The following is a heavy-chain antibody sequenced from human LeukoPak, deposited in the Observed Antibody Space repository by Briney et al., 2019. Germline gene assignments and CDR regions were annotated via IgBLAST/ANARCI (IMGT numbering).Heavy chain of an antibody. J-gene: IGHJ4*02. CDR3: ARVRGSYHFDY. D-gene: IGHD1-26*01. CDR1: GLTVSSNY. Sequence: GGSLRLSCAASGLTVSSNYMSWVRQAPGKGLEWVSVIYSDGRIHSADSVKGRFTISRDDSKNTLSLQMNSLRAEDTAVYYCARVRGSYHFDYWGQGTLVTVSS. CDR2: IYSDGRI. V-gene: IGHV3-53*01.